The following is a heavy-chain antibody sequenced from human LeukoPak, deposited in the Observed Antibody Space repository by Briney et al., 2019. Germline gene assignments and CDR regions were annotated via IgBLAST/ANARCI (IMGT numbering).Heavy chain of an antibody. J-gene: IGHJ4*02. CDR3: ARVSGSSSGCVDY. D-gene: IGHD6-6*01. Sequence: GGSLRLSCSASGFTFSSYGMHWVRQPPGKGLQGVAVIWYDGSNKYYADSVKGRFTISRDHSKNTLYLQMNSLRAEDTAVYYCARVSGSSSGCVDYWGQGTLVTVSS. V-gene: IGHV3-33*01. CDR1: GFTFSSYG. CDR2: IWYDGSNK.